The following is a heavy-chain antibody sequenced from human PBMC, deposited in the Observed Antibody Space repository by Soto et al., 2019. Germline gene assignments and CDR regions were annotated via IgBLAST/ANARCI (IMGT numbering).Heavy chain of an antibody. Sequence: PGGSLRLSCAASGFTFSSYAMHWVRQAPGKGLEWVAVISYDGSNKYYADSVKGRFTISRDNSKNTLYLQMNSLRAEDTAVYYCARDRAYGPGSYRIYYYYYGMDVWGQGTTVTVSS. J-gene: IGHJ6*02. CDR3: ARDRAYGPGSYRIYYYYYGMDV. CDR2: ISYDGSNK. CDR1: GFTFSSYA. V-gene: IGHV3-30-3*01. D-gene: IGHD3-10*01.